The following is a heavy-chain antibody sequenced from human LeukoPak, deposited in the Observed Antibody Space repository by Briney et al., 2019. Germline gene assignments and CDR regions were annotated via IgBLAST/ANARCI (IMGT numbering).Heavy chain of an antibody. V-gene: IGHV3-74*01. CDR2: IKSDGKT. CDR1: GFTFSRYW. J-gene: IGHJ1*01. CDR3: ARAPSEVGGYYPEYFRH. Sequence: GVSLRLSCEASGFTFSRYWMHCVRQAPGKGLVWVSRIKSDGKTNYADSVKGRFTISRDNAKNTVSLQMDSLRAEDTGVYYCARAPSEVGGYYPEYFRHWGQGTLVTVSS. D-gene: IGHD3-22*01.